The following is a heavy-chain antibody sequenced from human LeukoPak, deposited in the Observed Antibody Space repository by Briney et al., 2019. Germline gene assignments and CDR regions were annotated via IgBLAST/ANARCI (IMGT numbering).Heavy chain of an antibody. V-gene: IGHV3-48*03. CDR1: EFTFSSYE. CDR2: ISSSGSTI. CDR3: ARVNWKYHYFDY. J-gene: IGHJ4*02. D-gene: IGHD1-1*01. Sequence: PGGSLRLSCAASEFTFSSYEMNWVRQAHGKGLEWVSYISSSGSTIYYADSVKGRFTISRDNAKNSLYLQMNSLRAEDTAVYYCARVNWKYHYFDYWGQGTLVTVSS.